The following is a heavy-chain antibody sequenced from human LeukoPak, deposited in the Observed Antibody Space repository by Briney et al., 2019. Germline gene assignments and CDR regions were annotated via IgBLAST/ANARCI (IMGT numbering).Heavy chain of an antibody. Sequence: SETLSLTCTVSDGSISSGDYYWSWIRQPPGKGLEWIGYIYYSGSTYYNPSLKSRVTISVDTSKNQFSLKLSSVTAADTAVYYCARASNKDYYDSSGYYYDYWGQGTLVTVSS. J-gene: IGHJ4*02. CDR3: ARASNKDYYDSSGYYYDY. CDR1: DGSISSGDYY. D-gene: IGHD3-22*01. V-gene: IGHV4-30-4*01. CDR2: IYYSGST.